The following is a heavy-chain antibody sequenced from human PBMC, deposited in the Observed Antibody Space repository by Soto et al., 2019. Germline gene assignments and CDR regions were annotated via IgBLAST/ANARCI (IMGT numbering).Heavy chain of an antibody. CDR1: GGSISSGGYS. CDR2: IYHSGST. Sequence: QLQLQESGSGLVKPSQTLSLTCAVSGGSISSGGYSWSWIRQPPGKGLEWIGYIYHSGSTYYNPSPECRVTISVDRSKNQSYLKLSSVTAADTAVYYCARAIYGGYWPEWGQGTLVTVSS. CDR3: ARAIYGGYWPE. J-gene: IGHJ4*02. V-gene: IGHV4-30-2*01. D-gene: IGHD3-10*01.